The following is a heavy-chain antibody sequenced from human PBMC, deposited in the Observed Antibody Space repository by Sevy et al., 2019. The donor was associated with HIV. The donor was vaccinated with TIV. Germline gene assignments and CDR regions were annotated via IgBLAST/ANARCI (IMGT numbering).Heavy chain of an antibody. J-gene: IGHJ4*02. CDR3: ARVRNNYGQHYFDY. CDR2: ISTSSNYI. D-gene: IGHD5-18*01. Sequence: GGSLRLSCTASGFTFSDYYMSWIRQAPGKGLEWVSDISTSSNYINYADSVKGRFTISRHNAKNSLYLQMNSLRAEDTAVYFCARVRNNYGQHYFDYWGQGTLVTVSS. CDR1: GFTFSDYY. V-gene: IGHV3-11*06.